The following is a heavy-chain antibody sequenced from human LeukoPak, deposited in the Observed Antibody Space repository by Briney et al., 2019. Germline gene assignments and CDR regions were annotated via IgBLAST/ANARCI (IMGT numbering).Heavy chain of an antibody. CDR3: ARAFVLRFLEWLNWFDP. D-gene: IGHD3-3*01. CDR1: GGSISSSTYN. V-gene: IGHV4-39*07. J-gene: IGHJ5*02. Sequence: SETLSLTCTVSGGSISSSTYNWDWIRQPPGKGLEWIGRISYSGSTYYNPSLKSRVTISVDTSKNQFSLKLSSVTAADTAVYYCARAFVLRFLEWLNWFDPWGQGTLVTVSS. CDR2: ISYSGST.